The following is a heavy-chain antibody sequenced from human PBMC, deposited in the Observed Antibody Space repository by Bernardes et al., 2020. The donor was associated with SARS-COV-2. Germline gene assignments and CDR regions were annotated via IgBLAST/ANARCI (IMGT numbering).Heavy chain of an antibody. CDR3: AGPRVLLWSDNNYGMDV. CDR1: GGSISSSSYY. D-gene: IGHD3-10*02. CDR2: IYYSGST. J-gene: IGHJ6*02. Sequence: SETLSLTCTVSGGSISSSSYYWGWIRQPPGKGLEWIGSIYYSGSTYYNPSLKSRVTISVDTSKNQFSLKLSSVTAADTAVYYCAGPRVLLWSDNNYGMDVWGQGTTVTVSS. V-gene: IGHV4-39*01.